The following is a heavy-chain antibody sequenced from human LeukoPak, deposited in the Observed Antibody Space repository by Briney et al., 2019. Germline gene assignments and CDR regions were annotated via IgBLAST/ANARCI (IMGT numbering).Heavy chain of an antibody. Sequence: ASVKVSCTASGYTFTGYYMYWVRQAPGQGLEWMGWINPNSGGTNYAQKFQGRVTMTRDTSISTAYMELTRLRSDDTAVYYCARGLEGTYNAFDIWGQGTMVTVSS. V-gene: IGHV1-2*02. CDR1: GYTFTGYY. D-gene: IGHD1-7*01. J-gene: IGHJ3*02. CDR2: INPNSGGT. CDR3: ARGLEGTYNAFDI.